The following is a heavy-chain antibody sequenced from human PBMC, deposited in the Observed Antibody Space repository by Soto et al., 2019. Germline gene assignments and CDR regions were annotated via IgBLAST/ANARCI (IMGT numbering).Heavy chain of an antibody. CDR3: ARAGGLVVPAAMIHYYYGMDV. V-gene: IGHV1-18*01. D-gene: IGHD2-2*01. CDR1: GYTFTSYG. Sequence: QVQLVQSGAEVKKPGASVKVSCKASGYTFTSYGISWVRQAPGQGLEWMGWISAYNGNTNYAQKLQGRVTMTTDTSPSKAYMELRSLRSDDTAVYYCARAGGLVVPAAMIHYYYGMDVWGQGPTVTVSS. J-gene: IGHJ6*02. CDR2: ISAYNGNT.